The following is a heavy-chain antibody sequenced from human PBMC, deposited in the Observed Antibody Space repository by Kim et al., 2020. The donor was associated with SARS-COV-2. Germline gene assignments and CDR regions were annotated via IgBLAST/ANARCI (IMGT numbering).Heavy chain of an antibody. CDR2: ILYDGSNK. Sequence: GGSLRLSCAASGFTFSSYGMHWVRQAPGKGLEWVAVILYDGSNKYYADSVKGRFTISRDNSKNTLYLQMNSLRAEDTAVYYCARDIWACTNGVCYFGYYYYGMDVWGQGTTVTVSS. CDR3: ARDIWACTNGVCYFGYYYYGMDV. J-gene: IGHJ6*02. CDR1: GFTFSSYG. D-gene: IGHD2-8*01. V-gene: IGHV3-33*01.